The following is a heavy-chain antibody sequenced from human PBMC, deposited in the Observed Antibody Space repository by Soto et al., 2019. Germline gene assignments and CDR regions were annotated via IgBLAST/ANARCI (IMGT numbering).Heavy chain of an antibody. CDR3: ARLGGYYPAFDS. D-gene: IGHD3-22*01. Sequence: SETLSLTCIVSGDSVSSGGYYWSWIRQHPGKGLEWIGYIYSNGFTYYNPSLESRVTISLDTSKNQFSLKLTSVTAADTAVYYCARLGGYYPAFDSWGQGTLVTVSS. CDR1: GDSVSSGGYY. J-gene: IGHJ4*02. CDR2: IYSNGFT. V-gene: IGHV4-31*03.